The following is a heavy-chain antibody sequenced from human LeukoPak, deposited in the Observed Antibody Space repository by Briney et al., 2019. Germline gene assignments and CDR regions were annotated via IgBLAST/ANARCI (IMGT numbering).Heavy chain of an antibody. D-gene: IGHD3-9*01. CDR1: GFTFSDYY. Sequence: SLRLSCAASGFTFSDYYILWIRQAPRKGLAGVSCISSSGSTIYYADSVKGKYTISRDNAKNSLYLQMNSLRAEDTAVYYCARRRYDILTGSVEVGDYWGQGTLVTVSS. V-gene: IGHV3-11*04. J-gene: IGHJ4*02. CDR2: ISSSGSTI. CDR3: ARRRYDILTGSVEVGDY.